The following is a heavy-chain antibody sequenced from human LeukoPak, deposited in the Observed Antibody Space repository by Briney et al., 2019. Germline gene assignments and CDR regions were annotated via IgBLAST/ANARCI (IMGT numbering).Heavy chain of an antibody. J-gene: IGHJ4*02. CDR1: GFTFSSYA. V-gene: IGHV3-23*01. CDR2: ISGSGGST. D-gene: IGHD4/OR15-4a*01. Sequence: PGGSMRLSSAASGFTFSSYAMSWVRQAPGKGLEWVSAISGSGGSTYYADSVKGRFTISRDNSKNTLYLRMSSLRAEDTAVYYCAKDSWGLYGGLYYFDYWGQGTLVTVSS. CDR3: AKDSWGLYGGLYYFDY.